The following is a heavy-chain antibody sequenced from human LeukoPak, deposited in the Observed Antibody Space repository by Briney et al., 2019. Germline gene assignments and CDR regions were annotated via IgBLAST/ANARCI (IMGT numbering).Heavy chain of an antibody. CDR2: IYSGGST. Sequence: GGSLRLSCAASGFTVSSNYMSWVRQAPGQGLEWVSVIYSGGSTYYADSVKGRFTISRDNSKNTLYLHMNSLRAEDTAVYYCARGGNYYDSSGYYSEEYYFDYWGQGTLVTVSS. V-gene: IGHV3-66*01. J-gene: IGHJ4*02. CDR1: GFTVSSNY. D-gene: IGHD3-22*01. CDR3: ARGGNYYDSSGYYSEEYYFDY.